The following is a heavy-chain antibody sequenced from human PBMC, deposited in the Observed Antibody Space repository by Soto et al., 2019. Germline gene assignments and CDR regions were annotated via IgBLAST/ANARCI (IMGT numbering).Heavy chain of an antibody. CDR3: ARDVRGSYFDY. CDR2: IYYSGST. D-gene: IGHD3-16*01. CDR1: GCSISSCDYY. V-gene: IGHV4-30-4*01. Sequence: PSETLSLTCTVSGCSISSCDYYWGWIRQPPGKGLEWIGYIYYSGSTYYNPSLKSRVTISVDTSKNQFSLKLSSVTAADTAVYYCARDVRGSYFDYWGQGTLVTVSS. J-gene: IGHJ4*02.